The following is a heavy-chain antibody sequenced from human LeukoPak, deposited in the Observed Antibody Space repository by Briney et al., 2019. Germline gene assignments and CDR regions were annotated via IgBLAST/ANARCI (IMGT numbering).Heavy chain of an antibody. D-gene: IGHD2-8*02. CDR1: VYTFTRYG. V-gene: IGHV1-18*01. J-gene: IGHJ4*02. CDR3: ARDFSHGNCTGLNCFLLDS. CDR2: ISAYNGNT. Sequence: ASVKVSCKASVYTFTRYGITWVRQAPGQGLECMGWISAYNGNTNYAQKFQRRLTVTTDTSTTKAYLELRSLSTDETAVYYCARDFSHGNCTGLNCFLLDSWGQGSLVTVSS.